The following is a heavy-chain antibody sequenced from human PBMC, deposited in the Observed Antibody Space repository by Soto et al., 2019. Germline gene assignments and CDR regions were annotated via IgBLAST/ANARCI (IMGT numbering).Heavy chain of an antibody. V-gene: IGHV1-69*06. CDR3: ARSGADFWSGYYTSSYYYYGMDV. Sequence: QVQLVQSGAEVKKPGSSVKVSCKASGGTFSSYAISWVRQAPGQGLEWMGGIIPIFGTANYAQKFQGRVTITADKSTSTAYMELSSLRSEDTAVYYCARSGADFWSGYYTSSYYYYGMDVWGQGTTVTVSS. D-gene: IGHD3-3*01. CDR1: GGTFSSYA. J-gene: IGHJ6*02. CDR2: IIPIFGTA.